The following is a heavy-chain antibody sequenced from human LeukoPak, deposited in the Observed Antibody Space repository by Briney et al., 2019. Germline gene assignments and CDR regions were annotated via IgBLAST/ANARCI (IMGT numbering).Heavy chain of an antibody. D-gene: IGHD5-18*01. J-gene: IGHJ4*02. V-gene: IGHV4-4*02. Sequence: SGTLSLTCAVSGGSISSSNWWSWVRQPPGKGLEWIGEIYHSGSTNYNPSLKSRVTISVDKSKNQFSLKLNSVTVADTAVYYCARIGHSYGYYFDYWGQGTPVTVSS. CDR3: ARIGHSYGYYFDY. CDR2: IYHSGST. CDR1: GGSISSSNW.